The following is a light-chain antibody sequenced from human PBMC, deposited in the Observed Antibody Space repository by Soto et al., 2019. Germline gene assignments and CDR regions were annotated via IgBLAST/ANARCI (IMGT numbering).Light chain of an antibody. CDR1: QSVSSSY. CDR3: QQRGTWPRT. CDR2: GAS. J-gene: IGKJ1*01. V-gene: IGKV3-20*01. Sequence: EIVLTQSPGTLSLSPGERATLSCRASQSVSSSYLAWYQQKPRQAPRLLIYGASSRATGIPARFSGSGSGTDFSLTISRLEPEDFAVYYCQQRGTWPRTFGQGTKVEI.